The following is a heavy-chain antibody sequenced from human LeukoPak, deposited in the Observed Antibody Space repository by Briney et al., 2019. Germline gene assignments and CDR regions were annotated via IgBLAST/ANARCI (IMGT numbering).Heavy chain of an antibody. V-gene: IGHV3-30*18. CDR3: AKDRDKMVRGVISDY. CDR2: ISYDGRNT. CDR1: GFTFSTHG. Sequence: GRSLRLSCAASGFTFSTHGMHWVRQAPGKGLEWLAVISYDGRNTYYADSVKGRLTISRDNSKNTLYLQMNSLRAEDTAVYYCAKDRDKMVRGVISDYWGQGTLVTVSS. J-gene: IGHJ4*02. D-gene: IGHD3-10*01.